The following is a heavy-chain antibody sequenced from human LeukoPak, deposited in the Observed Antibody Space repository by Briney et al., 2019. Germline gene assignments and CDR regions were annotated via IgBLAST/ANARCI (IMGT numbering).Heavy chain of an antibody. CDR2: ISWNSGSI. Sequence: GGSLRLSCAASGFTFDDYAMHWVRQAPGKGLEWVSGISWNSGSIGYADSVKGRFTISRDNAKNSLYLQMNSLRAEDTALYYCAKETPVEMATIVVYWGQGTLVTVSS. D-gene: IGHD5-24*01. CDR3: AKETPVEMATIVVY. CDR1: GFTFDDYA. J-gene: IGHJ4*02. V-gene: IGHV3-9*01.